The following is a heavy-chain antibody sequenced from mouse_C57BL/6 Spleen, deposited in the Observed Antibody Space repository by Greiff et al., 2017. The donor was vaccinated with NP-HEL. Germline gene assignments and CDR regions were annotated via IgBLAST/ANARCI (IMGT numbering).Heavy chain of an antibody. CDR1: GYTFTSYW. J-gene: IGHJ3*01. Sequence: VQLQQPGAELVKPGASVKVSCKASGYTFTSYWMHWVKQRPGQGLEWIGRIHPSDSDTTYNQKFKGKATLTVDKSSSTAYMQLSSLTSEDSAVSYCAIDDSGSSSWFAYWGQGTLVTVSA. CDR2: IHPSDSDT. V-gene: IGHV1-74*01. CDR3: AIDDSGSSSWFAY. D-gene: IGHD1-1*01.